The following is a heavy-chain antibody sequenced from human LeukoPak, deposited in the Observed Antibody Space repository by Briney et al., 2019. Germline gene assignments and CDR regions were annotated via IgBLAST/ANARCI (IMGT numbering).Heavy chain of an antibody. V-gene: IGHV3-53*01. CDR2: ITSGGNT. J-gene: IGHJ4*02. Sequence: GGSLRLSCAASGFTVSSNYMNWVRHTPGKGQEWVSVITSGGNTYYADSVKGRFTSSRDNSKNTLYVQMNSLRAEDTAIYYCARGRGYRDYDRPLDYWGQGTLVTVSS. CDR3: ARGRGYRDYDRPLDY. D-gene: IGHD5-12*01. CDR1: GFTVSSNY.